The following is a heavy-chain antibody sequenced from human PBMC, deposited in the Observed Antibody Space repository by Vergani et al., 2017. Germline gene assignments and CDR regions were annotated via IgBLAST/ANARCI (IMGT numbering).Heavy chain of an antibody. CDR1: GGSISSSSYY. Sequence: QLQLQESGPGLVKPSETLSLTCTVSGGSISSSSYYWGLIRQPPGKGLEWIGSIYYSGSTYYNPSLKSRVTISVDTSKNQFSLKLSSVTAADTAVYYCARRMGIYCSSTSCFNYYYYYMDVWGKGTTVTVSS. D-gene: IGHD2-2*01. CDR3: ARRMGIYCSSTSCFNYYYYYMDV. CDR2: IYYSGST. V-gene: IGHV4-39*07. J-gene: IGHJ6*03.